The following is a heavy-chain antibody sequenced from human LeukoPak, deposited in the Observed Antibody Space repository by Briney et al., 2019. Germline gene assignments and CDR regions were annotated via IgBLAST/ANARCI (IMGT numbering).Heavy chain of an antibody. CDR3: VQGNALDY. J-gene: IGHJ4*02. Sequence: GGSLRLSCAASGFSFSTYDMSWARLPPGKGLEWVSSISGSDVTTNYADSVKGRFTISRDNSKNMLYLQMNSLRAEDTALYYCVQGNALDYWGQETLVTVSS. D-gene: IGHD3-10*01. CDR2: ISGSDVTT. CDR1: GFSFSTYD. V-gene: IGHV3-23*01.